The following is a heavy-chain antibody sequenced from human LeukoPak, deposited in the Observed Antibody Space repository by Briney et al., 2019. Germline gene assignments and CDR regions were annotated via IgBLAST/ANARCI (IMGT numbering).Heavy chain of an antibody. J-gene: IGHJ4*02. Sequence: ASVKVYCKASGYTFTGYYIHWVRQAPGQGLERMGWINPNLGGTKYAQKFQGRVTMTRDTSISTAYMELSRLRSDDTAVYYCARPTYREYNSRWYYFDSWGQGTLVTVSS. D-gene: IGHD6-13*01. V-gene: IGHV1-2*02. CDR2: INPNLGGT. CDR1: GYTFTGYY. CDR3: ARPTYREYNSRWYYFDS.